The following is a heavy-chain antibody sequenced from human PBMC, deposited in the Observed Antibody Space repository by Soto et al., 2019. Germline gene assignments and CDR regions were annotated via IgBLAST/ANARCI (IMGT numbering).Heavy chain of an antibody. CDR3: ARGTQGGHGSGGASYSDNDS. J-gene: IGHJ4*02. CDR2: IYYSGST. D-gene: IGHD2-15*01. Sequence: SETLSLTCTVSGGSISSYSWSWIRQPPGKGLEWIGHIYYSGSTNYNPSLKSRVTISVDTSKNQFSLKLSSVTAADTAVCYCARGTQGGHGSGGASYSDNDSWGQVHLITVCS. V-gene: IGHV4-59*01. CDR1: GGSISSYS.